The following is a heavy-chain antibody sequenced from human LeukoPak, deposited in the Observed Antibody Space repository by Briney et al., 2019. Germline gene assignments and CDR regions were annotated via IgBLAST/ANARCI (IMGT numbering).Heavy chain of an antibody. D-gene: IGHD6-13*01. CDR3: AKFSPTAAG. V-gene: IGHV3-23*01. J-gene: IGHJ4*02. Sequence: PGGSLRLSCEASGFTLSTYWMNWVRQVPGKGLEWVSAISGSGGSTYYADSVKGRFTISRDNSKNTLYLQMNSLRAEDTAVYYCAKFSPTAAGWGQGTLVTLSS. CDR1: GFTLSTYW. CDR2: ISGSGGST.